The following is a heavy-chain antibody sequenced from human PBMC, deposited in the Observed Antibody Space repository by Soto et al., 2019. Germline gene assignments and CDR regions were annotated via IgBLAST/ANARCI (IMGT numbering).Heavy chain of an antibody. CDR2: ITGGGGGRT. J-gene: IGHJ4*02. V-gene: IGHV3-23*01. CDR1: GFTFINHA. Sequence: GRPLRLRYAVSGFTFINHAMSRVRQAPGKGLEWVSTITGGGGGRTNYADSVKGRFTISRDNSKNTLYLQMNSLRAEDTAVYYCAKQPASIRTFDYWGQGALVTVSS. CDR3: AKQPASIRTFDY. D-gene: IGHD2-2*01.